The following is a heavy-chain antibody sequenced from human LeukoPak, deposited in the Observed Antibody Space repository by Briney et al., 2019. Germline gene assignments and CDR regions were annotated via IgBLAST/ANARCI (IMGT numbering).Heavy chain of an antibody. J-gene: IGHJ6*02. D-gene: IGHD2-2*02. Sequence: SETLSLTCTVSSGSMNNYYWRWIRQPPGKGLEWLGYIYYTETPNYNPSLKGRLTISVDTSKSQFSLKLSSVAAADTAVYYCARHNLVCTSTGCYNYAMDVWGQGTTVTVSS. CDR3: ARHNLVCTSTGCYNYAMDV. CDR1: SGSMNNYY. V-gene: IGHV4-59*08. CDR2: IYYTETP.